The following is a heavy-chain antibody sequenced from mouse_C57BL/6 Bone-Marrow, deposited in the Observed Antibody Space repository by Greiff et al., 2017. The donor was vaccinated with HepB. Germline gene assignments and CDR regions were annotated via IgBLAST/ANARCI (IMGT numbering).Heavy chain of an antibody. D-gene: IGHD3-2*02. J-gene: IGHJ4*01. CDR3: ARRLDSSGYHSYYYAMDY. Sequence: QVQLKQPGAELVKPGASVKLSCKASGYTFTSYWMHWVKQRPGRGLEWIGRIDPNSGGTKYNEKFKSKATLTVDKPSSTAYMQLSSLTSEDSAVYYCARRLDSSGYHSYYYAMDYWGQGTSVTVSS. CDR1: GYTFTSYW. CDR2: IDPNSGGT. V-gene: IGHV1-72*01.